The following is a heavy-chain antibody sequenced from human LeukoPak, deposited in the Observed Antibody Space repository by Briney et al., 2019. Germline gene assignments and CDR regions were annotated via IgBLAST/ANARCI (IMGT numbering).Heavy chain of an antibody. CDR2: INHRGDT. CDR3: ARGQVPAARGYHWFDP. CDR1: SGSFNDYY. V-gene: IGHV4-34*01. D-gene: IGHD2-2*01. J-gene: IGHJ5*02. Sequence: PSETLSLSCAVYSGSFNDYYCNWIRQPPGKGLEWIGEINHRGDTNYSPSLKSRVTISVDTSKNQFSLRLNSVTAADMGVYYCARGQVPAARGYHWFDPWGQRTLVTVSS.